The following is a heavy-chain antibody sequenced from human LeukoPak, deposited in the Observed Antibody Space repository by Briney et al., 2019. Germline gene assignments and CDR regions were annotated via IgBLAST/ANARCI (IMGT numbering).Heavy chain of an antibody. D-gene: IGHD5-18*01. CDR3: ARDPPPSRYSYGQYYFDY. Sequence: ASVNVSRKASGYTFTSYYMHWVRQAPGQGLESMGIINPSGGSTSYAQKFQGRVTMTRDMSTSTVYMELSSLRSEDTAVYYCARDPPPSRYSYGQYYFDYWGQGTLVTVSS. CDR2: INPSGGST. J-gene: IGHJ4*02. CDR1: GYTFTSYY. V-gene: IGHV1-46*01.